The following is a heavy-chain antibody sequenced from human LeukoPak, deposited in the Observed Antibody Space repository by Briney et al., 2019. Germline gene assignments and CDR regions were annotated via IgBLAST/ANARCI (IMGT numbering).Heavy chain of an antibody. J-gene: IGHJ4*02. CDR2: IDWSGGAI. V-gene: IGHV3-20*04. CDR3: ARDLSASWYSLAY. Sequence: GGSLRLSCVASALSIYDYGMSWVRQAPGKGLEWISGIDWSGGAISYSDSVKGRFTISRDNTKNSLYLQMTSLRVDDTAVYYCARDLSASWYSLAYWGQGTLVTVSS. D-gene: IGHD6-13*01. CDR1: ALSIYDYG.